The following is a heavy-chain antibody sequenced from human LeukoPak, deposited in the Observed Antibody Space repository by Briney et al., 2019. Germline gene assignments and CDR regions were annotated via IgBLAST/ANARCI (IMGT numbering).Heavy chain of an antibody. J-gene: IGHJ2*01. Sequence: PSETLSLTCAGYGVPFSGYFWRWIRQPPGKGLEWIGEINHCGSTHYNLPLKSRVTISVNTSKNQFSLKLSTVTAADTAVYYCAREALGYCSGGSYLTQIRGDCYSGLRLWGRGTLVTVSS. CDR3: AREALGYCSGGSYLTQIRGDCYSGLRL. D-gene: IGHD2-15*01. CDR1: GVPFSGYF. CDR2: INHCGST. V-gene: IGHV4-34*01.